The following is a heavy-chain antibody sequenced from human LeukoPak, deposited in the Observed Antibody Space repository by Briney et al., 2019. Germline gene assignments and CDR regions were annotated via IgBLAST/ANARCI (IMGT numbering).Heavy chain of an antibody. D-gene: IGHD3-10*01. CDR1: GDSISSYY. CDR3: ARNGYGSGSSW. J-gene: IGHJ4*02. Sequence: SETLSLTCNVSGDSISSYYWTWIRQPAGEGLEWIGRIHNSGGTIYNPSLNSRVTISVDTSKNQASLKLTFVTAADTAVYYCARNGYGSGSSWWGQGTLVTVSS. V-gene: IGHV4-4*07. CDR2: IHNSGGT.